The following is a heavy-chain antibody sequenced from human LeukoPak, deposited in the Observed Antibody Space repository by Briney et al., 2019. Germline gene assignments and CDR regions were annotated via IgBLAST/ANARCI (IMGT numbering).Heavy chain of an antibody. CDR1: GFTFSSYG. J-gene: IGHJ6*04. V-gene: IGHV3-33*01. D-gene: IGHD2-2*01. CDR3: ARAGPVVVPAARFDYYYYYGMDV. CDR2: IWYDGSNK. Sequence: GRSLRLSCAASGFTFSSYGMHWVRQAPGKGLEWVAVIWYDGSNKYYADSVKGRFTISRDNSKNTLYLQMNSLRAEDTAVYYCARAGPVVVPAARFDYYYYYGMDVWGKGTTVTVSS.